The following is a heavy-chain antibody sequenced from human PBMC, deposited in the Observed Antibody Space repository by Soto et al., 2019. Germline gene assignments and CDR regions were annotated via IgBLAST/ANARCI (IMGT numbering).Heavy chain of an antibody. Sequence: EVQLLESGGGLVQPGGSLRLSCAASGFTFSSYAMSWVRQAPGKGLQWVSAISGSGGSTYYADSVKGRFTISRDNSKNTMYLQMNSLRAEDTAVYYCAEEGDYVLWYFDLWGRGTLVTVAS. V-gene: IGHV3-23*01. CDR1: GFTFSSYA. D-gene: IGHD4-17*01. J-gene: IGHJ2*01. CDR2: ISGSGGST. CDR3: AEEGDYVLWYFDL.